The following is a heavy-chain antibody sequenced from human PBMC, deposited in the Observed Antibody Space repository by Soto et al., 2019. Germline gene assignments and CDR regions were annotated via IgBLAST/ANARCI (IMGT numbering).Heavy chain of an antibody. CDR1: GFAFSEYS. V-gene: IGHV3-48*01. CDR3: ARGPHHAIDY. Sequence: EVHLVESGGSLVQPGGSLRLSCAASGFAFSEYSMNWVRQAPGKGLEWLSYISLGSTTIYYADSVKGRFTISRDNAKNSLYLQMNSLGVEDTAVYYCARGPHHAIDYWGRGTLVTVSS. CDR2: ISLGSTTI. J-gene: IGHJ4*02.